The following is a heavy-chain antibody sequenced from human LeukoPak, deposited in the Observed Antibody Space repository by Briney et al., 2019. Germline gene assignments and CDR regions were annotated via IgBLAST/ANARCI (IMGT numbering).Heavy chain of an antibody. V-gene: IGHV6-1*01. CDR3: ARAHCDILTGYFPFDY. Sequence: SQTLSLTCAISGDSVSSNSAAWNWIRQSPSRGLEWLGRPYYRSKWYNDYAVSVKSRITINPDTSKNQFSLQLNSVTPEDTAVYYCARAHCDILTGYFPFDYWGQGTLVTVSS. CDR1: GDSVSSNSAA. J-gene: IGHJ4*02. CDR2: PYYRSKWYN. D-gene: IGHD3-9*01.